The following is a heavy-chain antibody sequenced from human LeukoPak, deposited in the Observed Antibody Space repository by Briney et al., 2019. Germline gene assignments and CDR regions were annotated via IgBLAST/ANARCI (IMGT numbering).Heavy chain of an antibody. CDR1: GGSFSGYY. J-gene: IGHJ6*03. CDR2: INHSGST. D-gene: IGHD6-13*01. V-gene: IGHV4-34*01. Sequence: SETLSLTCAVYGGSFSGYYWSWIRQPPGKGLEWIGEINHSGSTNYNPSLKSRVTISVDTSKNQFSLKLSSVTAADTAVYYCARVRAAAGIYYYYYYYMDVWGKGTTVTVSS. CDR3: ARVRAAAGIYYYYYYYMDV.